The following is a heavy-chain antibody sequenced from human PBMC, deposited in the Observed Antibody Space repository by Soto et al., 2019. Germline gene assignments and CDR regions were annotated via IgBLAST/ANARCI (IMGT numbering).Heavy chain of an antibody. D-gene: IGHD6-19*01. J-gene: IGHJ4*02. CDR1: GFTFSSYA. CDR2: ISGSGGST. CDR3: AKAIGYSSGCLDY. V-gene: IGHV3-23*01. Sequence: EVQLLESGGGLVQPGGSLRLSCAASGFTFSSYAMSWVRQAPGRGLEWVSAISGSGGSTYYADSVKGRFTISRDNSKNTLYLQMNSLRAEDTAVYYCAKAIGYSSGCLDYWGQGTLVTVSS.